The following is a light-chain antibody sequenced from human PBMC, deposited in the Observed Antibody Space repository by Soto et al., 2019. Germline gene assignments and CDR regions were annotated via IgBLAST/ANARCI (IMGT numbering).Light chain of an antibody. J-gene: IGKJ3*01. CDR2: GAS. CDR3: QQYNNWPPFT. Sequence: EIVMTQSPATLSVSPGESATLSCRASQSVSINLAWYQQKPGQAPRLLIYGASTRATGIPARFSGSGSGTEFTLTISSLQSEDYTVYYCQQYNNWPPFTFGPGTKVDIK. CDR1: QSVSIN. V-gene: IGKV3-15*01.